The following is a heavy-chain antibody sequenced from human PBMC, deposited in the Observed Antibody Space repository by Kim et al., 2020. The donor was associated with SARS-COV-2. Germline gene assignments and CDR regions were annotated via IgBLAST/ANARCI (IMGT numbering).Heavy chain of an antibody. CDR3: ARSRGAGFDF. V-gene: IGHV3-74*01. CDR2: TT. Sequence: TTTYADSVKGRFTISRDNAKNTLDLEMNSLRAEDTDVYYCARSRGAGFDFWGLGTLVTVSS. D-gene: IGHD6-19*01. J-gene: IGHJ4*02.